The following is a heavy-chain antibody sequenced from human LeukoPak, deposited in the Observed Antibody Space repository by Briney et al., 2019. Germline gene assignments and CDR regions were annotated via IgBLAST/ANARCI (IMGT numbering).Heavy chain of an antibody. CDR3: ARGRGSGRWLDY. Sequence: GSLRLSCAASGFTFSSYWMSWVRQAPGKGLEWVANIKQDGSEKYYVDSVKGRFTISRDNAKNSLYLQMNSLRDEDTAVYYCARGRGSGRWLDYWGQGNLVTVSS. CDR2: IKQDGSEK. V-gene: IGHV3-7*02. D-gene: IGHD3-10*01. J-gene: IGHJ4*02. CDR1: GFTFSSYW.